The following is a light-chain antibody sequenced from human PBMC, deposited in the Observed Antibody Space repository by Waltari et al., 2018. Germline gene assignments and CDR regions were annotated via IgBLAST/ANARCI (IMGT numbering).Light chain of an antibody. J-gene: IGLJ3*02. V-gene: IGLV1-47*01. Sequence: TISCSGSSSNIGSNYVFWYHQFPGPAPRLLIYRNDQRPSGVPERFSGSKSGTSASLAINGLRSEDEADYYCAAWDGGLKVRLFGGGTKLTVL. CDR2: RND. CDR1: SSNIGSNY. CDR3: AAWDGGLKVRL.